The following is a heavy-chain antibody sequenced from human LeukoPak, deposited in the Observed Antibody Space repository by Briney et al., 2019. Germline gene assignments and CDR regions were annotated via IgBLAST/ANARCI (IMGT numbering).Heavy chain of an antibody. CDR2: MNPNSGNT. D-gene: IGHD3-10*01. V-gene: IGHV1-8*01. J-gene: IGHJ5*02. CDR1: GYTFTSYD. Sequence: ASVKVSCKASGYTFTSYDTNWVRQATGQGLEWMGWMNPNSGNTGYAQKFQGRVTMTRNTFISTAYMELSSLRSEDTAVYYCARRWNYYGSGSYFPWGQGTLVTVSS. CDR3: ARRWNYYGSGSYFP.